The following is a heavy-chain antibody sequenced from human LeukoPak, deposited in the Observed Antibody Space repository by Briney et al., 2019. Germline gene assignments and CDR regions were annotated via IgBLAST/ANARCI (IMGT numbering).Heavy chain of an antibody. CDR3: AKDHRVWGATAPFDY. V-gene: IGHV3-30*18. D-gene: IGHD1-26*01. J-gene: IGHJ4*02. Sequence: GGSLRLSCAASGFTFSSYGMHWVRQAPGKGLEWVAVISYDGSNKYYADSVKGRFTISRDNSKNTLYLQMNSLRAEDTAVYYCAKDHRVWGATAPFDYWGQGTLVTVSS. CDR2: ISYDGSNK. CDR1: GFTFSSYG.